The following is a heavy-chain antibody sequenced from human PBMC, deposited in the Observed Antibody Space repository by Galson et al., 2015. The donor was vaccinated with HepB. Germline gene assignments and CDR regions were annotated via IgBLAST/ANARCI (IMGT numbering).Heavy chain of an antibody. V-gene: IGHV3-21*01. D-gene: IGHD3-9*01. CDR2: ISSSSSYI. CDR1: GFTFSSYS. J-gene: IGHJ6*02. Sequence: SLRLSCAASGFTFSSYSMNWVRQAPGKGLEWVSSISSSSSYIYYADSVKGRFTISRDNAKNSLYLQMNSLRAEDTAVYYCARGDFDWLSHYYYYGMDVWGQGTTVTVSS. CDR3: ARGDFDWLSHYYYYGMDV.